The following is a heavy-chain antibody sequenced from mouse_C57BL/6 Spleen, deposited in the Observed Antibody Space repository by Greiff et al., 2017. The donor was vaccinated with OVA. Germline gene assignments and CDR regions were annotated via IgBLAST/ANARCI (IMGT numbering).Heavy chain of an antibody. Sequence: EVKLMESGPGLAKPSQTLSLTCSVTGYSITSDYWNWIRKFPGNKLEYMGYISYSGSTYYNPSLKSRISITRDTSKNQYYLQLNSGTTEDTATYYCARTPNYYGSRGYFDVWGTGTTVTVSS. CDR1: GYSITSDY. CDR2: ISYSGST. J-gene: IGHJ1*03. D-gene: IGHD1-1*01. V-gene: IGHV3-8*01. CDR3: ARTPNYYGSRGYFDV.